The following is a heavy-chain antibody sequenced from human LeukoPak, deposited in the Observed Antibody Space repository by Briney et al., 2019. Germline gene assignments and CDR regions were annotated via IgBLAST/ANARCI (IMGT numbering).Heavy chain of an antibody. CDR3: ARRWDGIEEECFDY. CDR2: TNPNSGGT. V-gene: IGHV1-2*02. J-gene: IGHJ4*02. Sequence: GASVKVSCKASGYTFTGYYMHWVRQAPGQGLEWMGWTNPNSGGTNYAQKFQGRVTMTRDTSISTAYMELSRLRSDDTAVYYCARRWDGIEEECFDYWGQGTLVTVSS. CDR1: GYTFTGYY. D-gene: IGHD1-26*01.